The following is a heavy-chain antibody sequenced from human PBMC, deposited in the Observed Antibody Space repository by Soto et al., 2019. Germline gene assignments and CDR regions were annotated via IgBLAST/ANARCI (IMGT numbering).Heavy chain of an antibody. D-gene: IGHD6-19*01. Sequence: GESLKISCKASGYSFSSYWIGWVRQMPGKGLEWMGIIYPGDSDTKYSPSLQGQVTISADTSISTAYLQWTSLKASDTVIYYCARSRRGAYSSGWYSLSGYYNYGIDVWGQGTKVTVSS. J-gene: IGHJ6*02. CDR2: IYPGDSDT. CDR3: ARSRRGAYSSGWYSLSGYYNYGIDV. V-gene: IGHV5-51*01. CDR1: GYSFSSYW.